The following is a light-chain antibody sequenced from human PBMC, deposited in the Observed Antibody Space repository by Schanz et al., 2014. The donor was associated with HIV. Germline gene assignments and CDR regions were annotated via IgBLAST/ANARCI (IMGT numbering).Light chain of an antibody. J-gene: IGKJ5*01. V-gene: IGKV3-11*01. Sequence: EIVLTQSPATLSLSPGERATLSCRASQSVSSYLAWYQQKPGQAPRLLIYDASNRATGIPARFSGSGSGTDFTLTISSLEPEDLAVYDCQQYNNWPSAFGQGTRLEIK. CDR1: QSVSSY. CDR3: QQYNNWPSA. CDR2: DAS.